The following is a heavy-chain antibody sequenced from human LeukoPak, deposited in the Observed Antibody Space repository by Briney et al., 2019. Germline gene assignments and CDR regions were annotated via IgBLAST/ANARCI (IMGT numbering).Heavy chain of an antibody. V-gene: IGHV4-34*01. CDR3: ARLPSQVVVPAAIMDV. D-gene: IGHD2-2*01. CDR2: INHSGST. J-gene: IGHJ6*03. CDR1: GGSFSGYY. Sequence: SETLSLTCAVYGGSFSGYYWSWIRQPPGKGLEWIGEINHSGSTNYNPSLKSRVTISVDTSKNQFSLKLSSVTAADTAVYYCARLPSQVVVPAAIMDVWGKGTTVTVSS.